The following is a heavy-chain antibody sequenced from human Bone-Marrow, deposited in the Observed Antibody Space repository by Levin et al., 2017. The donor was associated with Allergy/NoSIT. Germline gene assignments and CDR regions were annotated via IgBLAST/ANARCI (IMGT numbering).Heavy chain of an antibody. CDR1: GFTFSNYA. J-gene: IGHJ4*02. CDR3: TKDRSQTIAAKYFDS. CDR2: LSATGSVT. V-gene: IGHV3-23*01. D-gene: IGHD6-25*01. Sequence: GGSLRLSCAASGFTFSNYAMSWVRQAPGKGLDWVASLSATGSVTYFAASVQGRFTISRDNSKDMVYLQMNSLRAEDTAIYYCTKDRSQTIAAKYFDSWGQGSLVTVSS.